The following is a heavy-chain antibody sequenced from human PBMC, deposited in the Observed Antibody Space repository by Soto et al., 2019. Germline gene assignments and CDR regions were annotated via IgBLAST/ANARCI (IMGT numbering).Heavy chain of an antibody. V-gene: IGHV3-33*01. D-gene: IGHD6-19*01. CDR2: IWYDGSNK. CDR3: ARGPGIAVAADDRGFDS. J-gene: IGHJ4*02. CDR1: GFTFSSYG. Sequence: QVQLVESGGGVVQPGRSLRLSCAASGFTFSSYGMHWVRQAPGKGLEWVAVIWYDGSNKYYADSVKGRFTISRDNSKNTLYLQMNSLRAEDTAVYYCARGPGIAVAADDRGFDSWGQGTLVTVSS.